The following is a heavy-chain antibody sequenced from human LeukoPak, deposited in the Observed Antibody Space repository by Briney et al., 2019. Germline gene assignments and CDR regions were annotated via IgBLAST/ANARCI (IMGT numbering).Heavy chain of an antibody. Sequence: GGSLRLSCAASGFTFSTADMNWVRQAPGTGLQWVAGISARDETAYADSVKGRFTISRDTSKNTLYLQMNSLRAEDTAVYYCAKNYDFWSGYLDYWGQGTLVTVSS. V-gene: IGHV3-23*01. J-gene: IGHJ4*02. CDR1: GFTFSTAD. CDR2: ISARDETA. CDR3: AKNYDFWSGYLDY. D-gene: IGHD3-3*01.